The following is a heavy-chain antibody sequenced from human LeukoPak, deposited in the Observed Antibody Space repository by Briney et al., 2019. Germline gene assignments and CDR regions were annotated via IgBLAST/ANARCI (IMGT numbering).Heavy chain of an antibody. CDR1: GGSISSGGYY. J-gene: IGHJ3*02. Sequence: PSETLSLTCTVSGGSISSGGYYWSWIRQHPGKGLEWIGYIYYSGSTYYNPSLKSRVTISVDTSKNQFSLKLSSVTAADTAVYYCARGSHIVVVTAISPVAFDIWGQGTMVTVSS. V-gene: IGHV4-31*03. D-gene: IGHD2-21*02. CDR3: ARGSHIVVVTAISPVAFDI. CDR2: IYYSGST.